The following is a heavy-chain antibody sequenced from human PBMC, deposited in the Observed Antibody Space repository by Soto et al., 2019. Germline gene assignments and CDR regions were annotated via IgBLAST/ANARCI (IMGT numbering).Heavy chain of an antibody. V-gene: IGHV3-9*01. J-gene: IGHJ1*01. D-gene: IGHD3-10*01. Sequence: EVQLVESGGGLVQPGRSLRLSCAASGFTFDDYVMHWVRRAPGKGLEWVSGISSNSGSIDYAESVKGRFTIFRDNAKNSLYLQMNSLRAEDTALYYCAKDAGRRGAEHLHHWGQGTLVIVFS. CDR1: GFTFDDYV. CDR2: ISSNSGSI. CDR3: AKDAGRRGAEHLHH.